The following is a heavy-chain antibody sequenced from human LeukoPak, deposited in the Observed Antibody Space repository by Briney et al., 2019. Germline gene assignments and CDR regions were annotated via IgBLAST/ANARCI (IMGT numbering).Heavy chain of an antibody. D-gene: IGHD3-22*01. V-gene: IGHV4-4*07. CDR2: IYTSGST. CDR3: ARGPYYYDSSGYYSHSGFDY. J-gene: IGHJ4*02. CDR1: GGSISSYY. Sequence: SETLSLTCTVSGGSISSYYWSWIRQPAGKGLEWIGRIYTSGSTNYNPSLKSRVTMSVDTSKNQFSLKLSSVTAADTAVYYCARGPYYYDSSGYYSHSGFDYWGQGTLVTVSS.